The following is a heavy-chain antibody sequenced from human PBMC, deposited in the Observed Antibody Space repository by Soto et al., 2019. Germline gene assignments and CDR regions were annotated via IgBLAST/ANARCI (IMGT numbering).Heavy chain of an antibody. Sequence: EVQLVESGGGLVQPGRSLRLSCAASGFSFDDFAMHWVRQAPGKGLEWVAAISWESYSRGYADSVKGRFTISRDNANNSLYLQMDSLRAEDTALYYCAKDVARSGRGGYRFYYYGVDVWGQGTTVTVSS. CDR3: AKDVARSGRGGYRFYYYGVDV. V-gene: IGHV3-9*01. J-gene: IGHJ6*02. CDR1: GFSFDDFA. D-gene: IGHD3-3*01. CDR2: ISWESYSR.